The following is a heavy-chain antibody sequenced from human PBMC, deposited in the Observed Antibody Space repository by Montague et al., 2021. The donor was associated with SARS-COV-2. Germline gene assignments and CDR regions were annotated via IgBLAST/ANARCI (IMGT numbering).Heavy chain of an antibody. V-gene: IGHV4-31*03. CDR3: ARVDAASATTYCDY. D-gene: IGHD1-26*01. CDR2: IYYSGSA. J-gene: IGHJ4*02. CDR1: GGSISSGSYS. Sequence: TLSLTCTVSGGSISSGSYSWSWIRQGPGKGLEWIGNIYYSGSAYYSPSLRSRATLSVDTSKNQFSLNLSSVTAADTAVYYCARVDAASATTYCDYWGQGTLVTVSS.